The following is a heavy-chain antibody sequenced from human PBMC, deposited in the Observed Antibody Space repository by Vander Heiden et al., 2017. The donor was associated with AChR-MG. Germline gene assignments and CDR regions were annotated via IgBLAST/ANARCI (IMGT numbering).Heavy chain of an antibody. CDR3: ARDSDDFWSGYSYFDY. Sequence: EVQLVESGGGLVQPGGSLRPSCVPSEFTFLSYSMNWVRQAPGKGLEWVSYISSSTSTIYYADSVKGRFTISRDNAKNSLYLQMNSLRAEDTAVYYCARDSDDFWSGYSYFDYWGQGTLVTVSS. CDR2: ISSSTSTI. D-gene: IGHD3-3*01. J-gene: IGHJ4*02. V-gene: IGHV3-48*01. CDR1: EFTFLSYS.